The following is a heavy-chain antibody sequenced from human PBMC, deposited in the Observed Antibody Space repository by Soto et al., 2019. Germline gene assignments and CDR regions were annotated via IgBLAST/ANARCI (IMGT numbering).Heavy chain of an antibody. CDR1: GGTFSSYA. J-gene: IGHJ6*02. CDR3: ASPSPDTIFGVVITDYYYGMDV. Sequence: GASVKVSCKASGGTFSSYAISWVRQAPGQGLEWMGGIIPIFGTANYAQKFQGRVTITADESTSTAYMELSSLRSEDTAVYYCASPSPDTIFGVVITDYYYGMDVWGQGTTVTVSS. CDR2: IIPIFGTA. V-gene: IGHV1-69*13. D-gene: IGHD3-3*01.